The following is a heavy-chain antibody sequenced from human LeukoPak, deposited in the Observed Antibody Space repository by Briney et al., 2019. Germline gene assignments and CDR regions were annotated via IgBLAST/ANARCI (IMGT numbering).Heavy chain of an antibody. D-gene: IGHD3-3*01. Sequence: GGSLRLSCAASGFIFRDYWMLWVRQAPGKGLIWVSRIDRDGFPTIYPDSVKGRFTVSRNNARNTLYLQMNNLRDEDSAVYYCAASRWSGALDFWGKGSLVTVSS. V-gene: IGHV3-74*01. CDR1: GFIFRDYW. CDR2: IDRDGFPT. CDR3: AASRWSGALDF. J-gene: IGHJ4*02.